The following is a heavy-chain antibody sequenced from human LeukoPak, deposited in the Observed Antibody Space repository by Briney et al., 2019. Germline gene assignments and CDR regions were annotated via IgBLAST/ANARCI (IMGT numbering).Heavy chain of an antibody. D-gene: IGHD5-12*01. J-gene: IGHJ5*02. CDR3: ASDSGYSGYDVGNWFDP. CDR1: GYTFTSYG. V-gene: IGHV1-18*01. CDR2: ISAYNGNT. Sequence: ASVKVSCKASGYTFTSYGISWVRQAPGQGLEWMGWISAYNGNTNYAQKLQGRVTMTTDTSTSTAYMELSSLRSEDTAVYYCASDSGYSGYDVGNWFDPWGQGTLVTVSS.